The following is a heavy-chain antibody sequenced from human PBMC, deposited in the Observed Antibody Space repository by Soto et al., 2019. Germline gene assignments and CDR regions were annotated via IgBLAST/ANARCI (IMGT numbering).Heavy chain of an antibody. Sequence: SETLSLTCAVSGGSFGTSNWWSWVRQPPGKGLEWIGEIYHSGNTNYSPSLKRRVTISVDKPKSQFSLRLSPVTAADTAVYYCARHVARETAMDRWGQGTLVTVSS. CDR3: ARHVARETAMDR. CDR1: GGSFGTSNW. V-gene: IGHV4-4*02. CDR2: IYHSGNT. J-gene: IGHJ5*02. D-gene: IGHD5-18*01.